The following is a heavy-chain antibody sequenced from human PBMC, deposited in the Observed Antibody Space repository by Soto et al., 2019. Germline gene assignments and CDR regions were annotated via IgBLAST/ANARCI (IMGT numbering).Heavy chain of an antibody. CDR1: GGPITSYH. CDR2: IYYSGST. J-gene: IGHJ5*02. V-gene: IGHV4-59*01. CDR3: ARDSSSWYGSHNWFDP. Sequence: KPSETLSPTCIVSGGPITSYHWSWIRQPPGKGREWIGYIYYSGSTNYNTSLKSRVTISVDTSKNQFSLKLSSVTAADTAVYYCARDSSSWYGSHNWFDPLGQGTLVTVSS. D-gene: IGHD6-13*01.